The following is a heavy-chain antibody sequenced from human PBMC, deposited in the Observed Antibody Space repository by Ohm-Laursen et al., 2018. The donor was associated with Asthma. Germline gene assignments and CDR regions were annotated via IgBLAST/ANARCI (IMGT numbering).Heavy chain of an antibody. D-gene: IGHD2-15*01. CDR2: ISSSSTSI. V-gene: IGHV3-21*01. Sequence: SLRLSCAASGFSFSSYSMNWVRQAPGKGLEWLSSISSSSTSIFSADSVKGRFTISRDNARNSLYLQMHTLRVEDTAVYYCAGDAVGAVGVHRHFDSWGQGTLVTVS. CDR1: GFSFSSYS. CDR3: AGDAVGAVGVHRHFDS. J-gene: IGHJ4*02.